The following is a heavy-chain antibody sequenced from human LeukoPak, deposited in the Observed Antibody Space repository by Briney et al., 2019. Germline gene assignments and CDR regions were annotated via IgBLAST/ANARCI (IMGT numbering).Heavy chain of an antibody. CDR1: GFIFSTYA. CDR3: AKDDYGFDY. D-gene: IGHD4/OR15-4a*01. Sequence: GRSPRLSCETSGFIFSTYAMHWVRQAPGKGPECVASISLSGKSKYYTDSVMGRFTVSRDDSRNTLYLQMDSLRVEDTAVYYCAKDDYGFDYWGQGTLVTVSS. CDR2: ISLSGKSK. V-gene: IGHV3-30*04. J-gene: IGHJ4*02.